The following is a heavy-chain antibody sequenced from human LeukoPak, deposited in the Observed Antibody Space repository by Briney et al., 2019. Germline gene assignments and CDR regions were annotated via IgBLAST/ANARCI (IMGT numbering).Heavy chain of an antibody. D-gene: IGHD4-11*01. CDR2: IRYDGSNK. Sequence: GRSLRLSCAASGFTFSSYGMHWVRQAPGKGLEWVAVIRYDGSNKYYVDSVKGRFTISRDNSKNTLYLQMNSLRAEDTAVYYCAKDSLDYTADYWGQGTLVTVSS. CDR1: GFTFSSYG. CDR3: AKDSLDYTADY. J-gene: IGHJ4*02. V-gene: IGHV3-30*02.